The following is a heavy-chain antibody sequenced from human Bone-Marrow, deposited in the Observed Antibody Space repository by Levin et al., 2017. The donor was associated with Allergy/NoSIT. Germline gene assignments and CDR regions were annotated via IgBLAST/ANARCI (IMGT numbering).Heavy chain of an antibody. CDR3: ARGDSTYWYHSDY. Sequence: SETLSLTCTVSGGSISSYYWSWIRQPAGKGLEWIGRIYTSGSTLYSPSLKSRVTMSVDMSKNQVTLNLSSLTAADTAIYYCARGDSTYWYHSDYWGQGTQVTVSS. D-gene: IGHD6-19*01. V-gene: IGHV4-4*07. CDR2: IYTSGST. J-gene: IGHJ4*02. CDR1: GGSISSYY.